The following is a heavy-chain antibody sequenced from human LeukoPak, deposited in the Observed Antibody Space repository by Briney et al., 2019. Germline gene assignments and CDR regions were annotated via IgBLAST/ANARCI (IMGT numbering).Heavy chain of an antibody. J-gene: IGHJ4*02. CDR3: ARGFCYGSGSYFDY. CDR1: GYTFTSYA. D-gene: IGHD3-10*01. V-gene: IGHV1-8*02. Sequence: ASVKVSCKASGYTFTSYAMNWVRQATGQGLEWMGWMNPNSGNTGYAQKFQGRVTMTRNTSISTAYMELSSLRSEDTAVYYCARGFCYGSGSYFDYWGQGTLVTVSS. CDR2: MNPNSGNT.